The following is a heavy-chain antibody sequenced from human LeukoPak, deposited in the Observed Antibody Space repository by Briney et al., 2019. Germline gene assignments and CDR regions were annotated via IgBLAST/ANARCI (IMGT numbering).Heavy chain of an antibody. D-gene: IGHD2-21*01. CDR1: GFTFSTFA. J-gene: IGHJ3*02. V-gene: IGHV3-23*01. Sequence: GGSLRLSCAASGFTFSTFAMIWVRQPPGKGLEWVSSIFPSGGEIHYADSVRGRFTISRDNSKNTLYLQMNSLRAEDTAVYYCAKGGGALLIWGQGTMVTVSS. CDR3: AKGGGALLI. CDR2: IFPSGGEI.